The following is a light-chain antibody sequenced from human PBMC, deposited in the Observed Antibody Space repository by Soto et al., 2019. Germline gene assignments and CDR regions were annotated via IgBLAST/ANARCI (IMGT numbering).Light chain of an antibody. CDR3: QQRHNWPIT. CDR1: QSVGSN. J-gene: IGKJ5*01. V-gene: IGKV3-15*01. Sequence: ELVMTQSPATLSVSPGEGATLSCRASQSVGSNLAWYQQKPGQPPRLLIYGASARATGIPARFSGSGSGTELTITISSLQPADLGVYYCQQRHNWPITFGQGTRLEIK. CDR2: GAS.